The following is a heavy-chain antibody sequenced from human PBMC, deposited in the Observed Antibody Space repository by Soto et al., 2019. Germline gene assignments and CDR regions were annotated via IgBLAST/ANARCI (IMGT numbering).Heavy chain of an antibody. CDR2: ISAYNGNT. CDR3: ARDASSGRPFHAFDI. V-gene: IGHV1-18*01. Sequence: QVQLVQSGAEVKKPGASVQGSCKASGYTFTSYGISWVRQAPGQGLEWMGWISAYNGNTNYAQKLQGRVTMTTDTSTITAYMELRSLRSYDTAVYYCARDASSGRPFHAFDIWGQGTMVTVSS. J-gene: IGHJ3*02. D-gene: IGHD3-10*01. CDR1: GYTFTSYG.